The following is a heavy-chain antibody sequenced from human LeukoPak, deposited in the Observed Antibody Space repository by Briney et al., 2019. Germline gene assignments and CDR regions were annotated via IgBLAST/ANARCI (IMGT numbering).Heavy chain of an antibody. D-gene: IGHD3-3*01. J-gene: IGHJ5*02. CDR1: GGSISSGGYS. Sequence: SETPSLTCAVSGGSISSGGYSWSWIRQPPGKGLEWIGYIYHSGSTYYNPSLKSRVTISVDRSKNQFSLKLSSVTAADTAVYYCARYYDFWSGSHLYNWFDPWGQGTLVTVSS. V-gene: IGHV4-30-2*01. CDR2: IYHSGST. CDR3: ARYYDFWSGSHLYNWFDP.